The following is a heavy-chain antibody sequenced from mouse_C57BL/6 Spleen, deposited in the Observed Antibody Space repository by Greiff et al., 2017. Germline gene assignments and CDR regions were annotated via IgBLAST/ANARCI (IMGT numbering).Heavy chain of an antibody. CDR3: ARGGGTFWGFAY. CDR1: GYTFTSYW. CDR2: IDPSDSYT. J-gene: IGHJ3*01. V-gene: IGHV1-69*01. Sequence: QVQLQQPGAELVMPGASVKLSCKASGYTFTSYWMHWVKQRPGQGLEWIGEIDPSDSYTNYNQKFKGKSTLTVDKSSSTAYMQLSSLTSEDSAVYYCARGGGTFWGFAYWGQGTLVTVSA. D-gene: IGHD1-1*02.